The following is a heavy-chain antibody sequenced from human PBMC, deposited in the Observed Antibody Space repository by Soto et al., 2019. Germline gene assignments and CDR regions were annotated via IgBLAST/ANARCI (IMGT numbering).Heavy chain of an antibody. D-gene: IGHD3-22*01. Sequence: EVQLVESGGGLIQPGGSLRLSCAAAGFTVSNNFLSWVRQAPGKGLQWVSLIYSGGSTYYEDSVKGRFTISRDNSKNTLYLQLTVLRAEATAVYYCARGRFYYDSSGLHNDAFDIWGQGTMVTVSS. CDR3: ARGRFYYDSSGLHNDAFDI. CDR1: GFTVSNNF. J-gene: IGHJ3*02. CDR2: IYSGGST. V-gene: IGHV3-53*01.